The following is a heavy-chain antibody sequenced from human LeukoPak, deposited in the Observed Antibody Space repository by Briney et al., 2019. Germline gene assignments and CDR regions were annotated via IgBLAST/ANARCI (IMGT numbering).Heavy chain of an antibody. CDR2: IYYSGST. V-gene: IGHV4-39*01. J-gene: IGHJ6*02. CDR1: GGSTSSSSYY. Sequence: PSETLSLTCTVSGGSTSSSSYYWGWIRQPPGKGLEWIGSIYYSGSTYYNPSLKSRVTISVDTSKNQFSLKLSSVTAADTAVYYCATTDILTRYYYYGMDVWGQGTTVTVSS. D-gene: IGHD3-9*01. CDR3: ATTDILTRYYYYGMDV.